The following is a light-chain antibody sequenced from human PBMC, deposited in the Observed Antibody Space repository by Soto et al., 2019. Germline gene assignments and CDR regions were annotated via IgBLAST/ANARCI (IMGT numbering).Light chain of an antibody. J-gene: IGKJ3*01. CDR3: QQYGSSPFT. CDR2: GVS. Sequence: CRASQSVTINYLAWYQQKPGQAPRLLIYGVSTRATGIPNRFSGSGSGTDFTLTISRLEPEDFAVYYCQQYGSSPFTFGPGTKVDIK. CDR1: QSVTINY. V-gene: IGKV3-20*01.